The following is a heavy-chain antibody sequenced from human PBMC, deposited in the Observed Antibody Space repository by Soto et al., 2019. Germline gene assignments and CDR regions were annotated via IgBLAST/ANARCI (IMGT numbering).Heavy chain of an antibody. CDR3: ALEGSGRSPFRCGP. CDR1: GVGGTFSRYA. CDR2: IIPIFGPA. V-gene: IGHV1-69*12. Sequence: QVQLVQSGAEVKRPGSSVKVSCKASGVGGTFSRYAISWVRQAPGQGFEWMGGIIPIFGPANSTQKFQGRGTVTADESTSTVYMELTSLRSEDSAVYCWALEGSGRSPFRCGPWGPGTLVTVSS. J-gene: IGHJ5*02. D-gene: IGHD3-10*01.